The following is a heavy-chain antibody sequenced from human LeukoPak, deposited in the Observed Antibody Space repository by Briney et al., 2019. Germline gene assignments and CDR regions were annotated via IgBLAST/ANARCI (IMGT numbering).Heavy chain of an antibody. CDR1: GYTFTGYY. CDR2: INPNGGGT. V-gene: IGHV1-2*06. Sequence: GASVKVSCKASGYTFTGYYMHWVRQAPGQGLEWMGRINPNGGGTNYAQKFQGRVTMTRDTSISTAYMELSRLRSDDTAVYYCARGPMYSSGWYPEWGQGTLVTVSS. J-gene: IGHJ4*02. CDR3: ARGPMYSSGWYPE. D-gene: IGHD6-19*01.